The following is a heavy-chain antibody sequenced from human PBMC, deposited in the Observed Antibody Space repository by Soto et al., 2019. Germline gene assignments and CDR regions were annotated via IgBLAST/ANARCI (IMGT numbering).Heavy chain of an antibody. V-gene: IGHV3-13*05. CDR2: IGSADDP. J-gene: IGHJ6*02. CDR1: GFSFSTYD. CDR3: ARAYSGRLPRRADYYYAMDV. D-gene: IGHD2-15*01. Sequence: EVQLVESGGGAVQPGGSLRLSCAASGFSFSTYDMHWVRQVSGKGLEWVSAIGSADDPYYLGSVKGRFTISRENAKNSLYLQMNSLRAGDTAVYYCARAYSGRLPRRADYYYAMDVWGLGTTVTVSS.